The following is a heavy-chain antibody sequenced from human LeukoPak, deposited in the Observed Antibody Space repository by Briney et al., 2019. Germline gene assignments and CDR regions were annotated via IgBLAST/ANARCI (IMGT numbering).Heavy chain of an antibody. J-gene: IGHJ1*01. V-gene: IGHV3-23*01. CDR3: AKESYGDYLKYFQH. CDR1: GFTFNNYA. D-gene: IGHD4-17*01. CDR2: ISAGGGRT. Sequence: GGSLRLSCEGSGFTFNNYAMSWVRQAPGKGPEWVSGISAGGGRTYYADSVKGRFIISRDNSKNTLYLQMNSLRAEDTAVYYCAKESYGDYLKYFQHWGQGTLVTVSS.